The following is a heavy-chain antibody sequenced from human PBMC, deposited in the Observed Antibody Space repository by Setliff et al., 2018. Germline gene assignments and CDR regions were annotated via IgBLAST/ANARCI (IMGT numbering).Heavy chain of an antibody. V-gene: IGHV4-38-2*01. CDR1: GYSISSGYY. J-gene: IGHJ4*02. Sequence: PSETLSLTCPVSGYSISSGYYWGWIRQPPGKGLEWIGSIYHSGSTYYNPSLKSRVTISVDTSKNQFSLKLSSVTAADTAVYYCARTLLLSPYYFDYWGQGTLVTVSS. CDR2: IYHSGST. CDR3: ARTLLLSPYYFDY. D-gene: IGHD2-21*01.